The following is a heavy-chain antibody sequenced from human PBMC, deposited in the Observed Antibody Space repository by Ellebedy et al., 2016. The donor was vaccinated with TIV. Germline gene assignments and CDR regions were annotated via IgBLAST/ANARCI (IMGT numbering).Heavy chain of an antibody. CDR3: ARSGDAWGMDF. CDR2: INGGDGYP. CDR1: GYAFTHYG. V-gene: IGHV1-3*01. J-gene: IGHJ4*02. D-gene: IGHD3-16*01. Sequence: AASVKVSCKASGYAFTHYGLHWVRQAPGHGLEWMAWINGGDGYPKYSWKFQGRVSFTRDTSATTAYMELSSMTSEDTAVYYCARSGDAWGMDFWGQGTLVTVSS.